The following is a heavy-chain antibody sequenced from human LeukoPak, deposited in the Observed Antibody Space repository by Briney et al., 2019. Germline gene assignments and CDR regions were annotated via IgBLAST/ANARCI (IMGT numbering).Heavy chain of an antibody. Sequence: SVKVSCKASGGTFSSYAISWVRQAPGQGLEWMGRIIPILGIANYAQKFQGRVTITADKSTSTAYMELSSLRSEDTAVYYCARAYSSSWHNWFDPWGQGTLVTVSS. CDR3: ARAYSSSWHNWFDP. CDR2: IIPILGIA. CDR1: GGTFSSYA. J-gene: IGHJ5*02. V-gene: IGHV1-69*04. D-gene: IGHD6-13*01.